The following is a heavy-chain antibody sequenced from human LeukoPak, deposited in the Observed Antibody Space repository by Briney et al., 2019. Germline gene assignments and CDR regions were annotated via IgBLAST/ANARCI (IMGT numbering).Heavy chain of an antibody. D-gene: IGHD1-26*01. CDR3: AKDVWRYSGSYYDFDY. Sequence: PGGSLRLSCAASGFTFSSNAIHWVRQAPGKGLEWVAMILSDGNNDYYADSVKGRFTISRDNSKNTLYLQMNSLRAEDTAVYYCAKDVWRYSGSYYDFDYWGQGTLVTASS. CDR1: GFTFSSNA. CDR2: ILSDGNND. J-gene: IGHJ4*02. V-gene: IGHV3-30*18.